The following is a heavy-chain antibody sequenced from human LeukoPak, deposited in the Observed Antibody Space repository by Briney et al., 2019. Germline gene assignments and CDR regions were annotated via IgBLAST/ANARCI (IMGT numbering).Heavy chain of an antibody. V-gene: IGHV1-2*02. CDR3: ARGRVGDYGGNARGDY. J-gene: IGHJ4*02. CDR1: GYTFTGYY. CDR2: INPNSGGT. Sequence: ASVKVSCKASGYTFTGYYMHWVRQAPGQGLEWMGWINPNSGGTNYAQKFQGRVTMTRDTSISTAYMELSRLRSDDTAVYYCARGRVGDYGGNARGDYWGQGTLVTVSS. D-gene: IGHD4-23*01.